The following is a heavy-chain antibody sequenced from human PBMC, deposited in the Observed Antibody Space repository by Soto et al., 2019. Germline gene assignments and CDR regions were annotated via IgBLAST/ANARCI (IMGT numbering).Heavy chain of an antibody. CDR2: IIPILGIA. Sequence: SVKVSCKASGGTFSSYTISWVRQAPGQGLEWMGRIIPILGIANYAQKFQGRVTITADKSTSTAYMELSSLRSEDTAVYYCARGGSIVATINLGYWGQGTLVTVSS. CDR1: GGTFSSYT. CDR3: ARGGSIVATINLGY. J-gene: IGHJ4*02. V-gene: IGHV1-69*02. D-gene: IGHD5-12*01.